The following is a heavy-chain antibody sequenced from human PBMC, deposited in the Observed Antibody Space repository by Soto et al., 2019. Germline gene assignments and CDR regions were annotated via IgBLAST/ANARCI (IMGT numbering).Heavy chain of an antibody. Sequence: PSETLSLTCTVSGGSISSYYWSWIRQPPGKGLEWIGEIYHSGSTNYNPSLKSRVTISVDKSKNQFSLKLSSVTAADTAVYYCARGSSSDWFDPWGQGTLVTVSS. CDR3: ARGSSSDWFDP. V-gene: IGHV4-59*12. D-gene: IGHD6-6*01. CDR1: GGSISSYY. J-gene: IGHJ5*02. CDR2: IYHSGST.